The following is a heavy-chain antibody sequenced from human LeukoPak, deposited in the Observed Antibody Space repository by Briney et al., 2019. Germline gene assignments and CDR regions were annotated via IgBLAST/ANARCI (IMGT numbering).Heavy chain of an antibody. CDR1: GFTFSSYA. CDR2: TSGSGGST. J-gene: IGHJ4*02. V-gene: IGHV3-23*01. CDR3: AKDYGSGSTFGY. Sequence: GGSLRLSCAASGFTFSSYAMSWVRQAPGKGLEWVSATSGSGGSTYYADSVKGRFTISRDNSKNTLYLQMNSLRAEDTAVYYCAKDYGSGSTFGYWGQGTLVTVSS. D-gene: IGHD3-10*01.